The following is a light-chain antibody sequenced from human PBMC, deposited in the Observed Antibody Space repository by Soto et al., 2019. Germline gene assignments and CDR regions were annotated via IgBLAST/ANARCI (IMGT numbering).Light chain of an antibody. Sequence: EIVLTQSPGTLSLSPGERATLSCRASQSVSSSYLAWYQQKPGQAPRLLIYGASSRATGIPDRFSGSGSGTDFTLTISRLEPEAFAVYYCQQYGSSPVTFGQGTKLEIK. J-gene: IGKJ2*01. V-gene: IGKV3-20*01. CDR2: GAS. CDR3: QQYGSSPVT. CDR1: QSVSSSY.